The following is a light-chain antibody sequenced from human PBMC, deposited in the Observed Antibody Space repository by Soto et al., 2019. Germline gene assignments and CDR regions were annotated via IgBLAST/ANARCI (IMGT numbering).Light chain of an antibody. CDR1: SSDVGIYDY. Sequence: QSVLTQPASVSGSPGQSISISCTGTSSDVGIYDYVSWYQHHPGKAPKLLIYEGNRRPSGVSNRFSGSKSANTASLTISGLQAEDEAHYYCCSYAGTSTSVLFGGGTQLTVL. CDR3: CSYAGTSTSVL. J-gene: IGLJ2*01. CDR2: EGN. V-gene: IGLV2-23*01.